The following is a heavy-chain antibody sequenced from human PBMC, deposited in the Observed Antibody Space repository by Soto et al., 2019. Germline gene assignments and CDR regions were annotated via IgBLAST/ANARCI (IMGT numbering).Heavy chain of an antibody. J-gene: IGHJ4*02. CDR3: ARHGAYGSGSYYNYYFDY. Sequence: PSETLSLTCTVSNDSISGYYWSWIRQPPGKRLEWIGYMYYRGGTNHNPSLTSRVTISLDTSKNQFSLKLSSVTAADTAVYFCARHGAYGSGSYYNYYFDYWGQGRLVTVSS. CDR1: NDSISGYY. D-gene: IGHD3-10*01. V-gene: IGHV4-59*08. CDR2: MYYRGGT.